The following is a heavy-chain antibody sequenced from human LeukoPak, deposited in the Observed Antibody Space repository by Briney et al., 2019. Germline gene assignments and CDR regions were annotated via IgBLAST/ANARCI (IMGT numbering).Heavy chain of an antibody. CDR1: GFIFSRYT. Sequence: GGSLRLSCAASGFIFSRYTMDWVRQAPGKGLEWVSSISSRSTSIYYSDSVKGRFTISRDNAENSLFLHMNGLRPEDTALYYCARDRSSNWPYFDYWGQGILVTVSS. CDR2: ISSRSTSI. D-gene: IGHD6-13*01. V-gene: IGHV3-21*01. CDR3: ARDRSSNWPYFDY. J-gene: IGHJ4*02.